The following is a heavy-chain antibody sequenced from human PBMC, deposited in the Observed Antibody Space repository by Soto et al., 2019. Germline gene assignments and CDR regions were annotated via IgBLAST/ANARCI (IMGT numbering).Heavy chain of an antibody. Sequence: EMQLVESGGGSVQPGRSLRLSCTASGFNFEDYAMHWVRQAPGKGLEWVSSISWNSDSTGYGDSVKGRFTIARDNAKNSLYLQMNSLRGEDTAVYYCATETAWGAGNKCGYFGMYVWGQGTTVTVSS. CDR2: ISWNSDST. D-gene: IGHD3-10*01. CDR1: GFNFEDYA. J-gene: IGHJ6*02. CDR3: ATETAWGAGNKCGYFGMYV. V-gene: IGHV3-9*01.